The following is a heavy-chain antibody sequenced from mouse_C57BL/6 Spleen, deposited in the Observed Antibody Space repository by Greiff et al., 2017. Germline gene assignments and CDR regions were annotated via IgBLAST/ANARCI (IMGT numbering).Heavy chain of an antibody. V-gene: IGHV1-74*01. D-gene: IGHD1-1*01. CDR2: IHPSDSDT. CDR1: GYTFTSYW. J-gene: IGHJ2*01. Sequence: QVQLKQPGAELVKPGASVKVSCKASGYTFTSYWMHWVKQRPGQGLEWIGRIHPSDSDTNYNQKFKGKATLTVDKSASTAYMQLSSLTSEDSAVYYCAISAYGSSYGDYFDYWGQGTTRTVSS. CDR3: AISAYGSSYGDYFDY.